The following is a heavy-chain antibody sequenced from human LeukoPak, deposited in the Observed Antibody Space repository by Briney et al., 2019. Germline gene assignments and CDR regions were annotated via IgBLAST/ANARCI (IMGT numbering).Heavy chain of an antibody. D-gene: IGHD3-10*01. Sequence: ASVKVSCKASGYTFTGYYMHWVRQAPGQGLEWMGWINPNSGGTNYAQKFQGRVTMTRDTSISTAYMELSRPRSDDTAVYYCARVVGTMVRGGTYNWFDPWGQGTPVTVSS. V-gene: IGHV1-2*02. CDR3: ARVVGTMVRGGTYNWFDP. CDR1: GYTFTGYY. CDR2: INPNSGGT. J-gene: IGHJ5*02.